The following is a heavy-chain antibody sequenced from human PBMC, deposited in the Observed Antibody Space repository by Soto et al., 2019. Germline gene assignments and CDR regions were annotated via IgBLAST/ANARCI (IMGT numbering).Heavy chain of an antibody. CDR2: INHSGST. V-gene: IGHV4-34*01. CDR1: GSTNFAHE. CDR3: ARGRIVVVPAAMRNWFDP. D-gene: IGHD2-2*01. J-gene: IGHJ5*02. Sequence: SEPLPFTCGDHGSTNFAHERNIIRAAPGKGLEWIGEINHSGSTNYNPSLKSRVTISVDTSKNQFSLKLSSVTAADTAVYYCARGRIVVVPAAMRNWFDPWGQGTLVT.